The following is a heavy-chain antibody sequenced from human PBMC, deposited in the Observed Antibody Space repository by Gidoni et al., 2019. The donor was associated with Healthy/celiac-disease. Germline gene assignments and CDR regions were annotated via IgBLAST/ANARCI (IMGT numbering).Heavy chain of an antibody. J-gene: IGHJ5*02. V-gene: IGHV3-33*01. Sequence: QVQLVVSGGGVVQPGRSLRLSCAASGLTFSSYGMHWVRQAPGKGLAWVAVIWYDGSNKYDADSVKGRFTISRDNSKNTLYLQMKSLRAEDTAVYYCARPYYDFWSGYADPKKNWFDPWGQGTLVTVSS. D-gene: IGHD3-3*01. CDR2: IWYDGSNK. CDR1: GLTFSSYG. CDR3: ARPYYDFWSGYADPKKNWFDP.